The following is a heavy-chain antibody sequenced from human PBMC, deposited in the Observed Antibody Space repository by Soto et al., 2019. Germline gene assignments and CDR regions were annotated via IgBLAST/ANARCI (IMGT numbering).Heavy chain of an antibody. CDR3: ARDLVVVPAAIAYYYGMDV. Sequence: ASVKVSFKASGYTFTSYYMHWVRQAPGQGLEWMGIINPSGGSTSYAQKFQGRVTMTRDTSTSTVYMELSSLRSEDTAVYYCARDLVVVPAAIAYYYGMDVWGQGTTVTVSS. J-gene: IGHJ6*02. CDR1: GYTFTSYY. V-gene: IGHV1-46*01. CDR2: INPSGGST. D-gene: IGHD2-2*02.